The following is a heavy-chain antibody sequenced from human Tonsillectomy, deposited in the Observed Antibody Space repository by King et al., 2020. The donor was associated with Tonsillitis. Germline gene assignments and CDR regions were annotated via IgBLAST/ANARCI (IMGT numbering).Heavy chain of an antibody. V-gene: IGHV3-48*03. J-gene: IGHJ4*02. Sequence: VQLVESGGGLVQPGGSLRLSCAASGFTFSSYEMNWVRQAPGKGLEWFSYISSSGSTIYYADSVKGRFTISRDNAKNSLYLQMNSLRAEDTAVYYCARENTAWWYFDYWGQGTLVTVSS. CDR1: GFTFSSYE. CDR2: ISSSGSTI. D-gene: IGHD2-15*01. CDR3: ARENTAWWYFDY.